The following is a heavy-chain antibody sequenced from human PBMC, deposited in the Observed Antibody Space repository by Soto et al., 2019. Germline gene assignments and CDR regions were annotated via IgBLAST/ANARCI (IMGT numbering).Heavy chain of an antibody. V-gene: IGHV3-23*01. Sequence: PGGSLRLSCAASGFTLTNYVMSWVRQPPGKGVEWVSGIGAGGGGTDYADSVKGRFTISRDNTKNTLYLQRNSLRAEDTAVYYCAKGPEQLVHGVFDYWGQGTLVTVSS. CDR2: IGAGGGGT. D-gene: IGHD6-6*01. CDR1: GFTLTNYV. CDR3: AKGPEQLVHGVFDY. J-gene: IGHJ4*02.